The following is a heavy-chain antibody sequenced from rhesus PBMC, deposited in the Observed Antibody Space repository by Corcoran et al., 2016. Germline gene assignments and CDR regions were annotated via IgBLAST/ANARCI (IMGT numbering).Heavy chain of an antibody. J-gene: IGHJ4*01. CDR3: ARVRVRNSGPFDF. CDR2: FSGHYSQ. V-gene: IGHV2-95*01. D-gene: IGHD5-24*01. CDR1: GFSIRTSGKG. Sequence: QVTLKESGPALVKPKQTLTLTCTFPGFSIRTSGKGVGWIRQPPGKALEGLASFSGHYSQYYSTSLKSRLTISKDTSKNQVVLTMTNMDPVDTATYYCARVRVRNSGPFDFWGQGVLVTVSS.